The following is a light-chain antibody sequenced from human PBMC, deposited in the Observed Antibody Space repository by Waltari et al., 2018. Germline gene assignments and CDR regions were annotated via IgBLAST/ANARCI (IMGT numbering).Light chain of an antibody. CDR3: QVWDSSSDHWV. J-gene: IGLJ3*02. CDR2: DDS. V-gene: IGLV3-21*03. CDR1: SSKS. Sequence: SHVLTQSPSVSVAPGKTATLTCGGTSSKSVPWYPQRPGQAPVLVAPDDSDRPSGIPERFSGSNSGNTATLTISRVEAGDEADYYCQVWDSSSDHWVFGGGTTLTVL.